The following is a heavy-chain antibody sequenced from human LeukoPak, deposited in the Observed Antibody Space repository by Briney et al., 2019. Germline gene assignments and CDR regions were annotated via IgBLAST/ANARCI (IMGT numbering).Heavy chain of an antibody. V-gene: IGHV1-18*01. CDR3: ARDRGRYDYVWGSYLLPDY. CDR1: GYTFTSHG. J-gene: IGHJ4*02. Sequence: ASVKVSCKASGYTFTSHGISWVRQAPGQGLEWMGWISAYNGNTNYAQKLQGRVTMTTDTSTSTAYMELRSLRSDDTAVYYCARDRGRYDYVWGSYLLPDYWGQGTLVTVSS. CDR2: ISAYNGNT. D-gene: IGHD3-16*01.